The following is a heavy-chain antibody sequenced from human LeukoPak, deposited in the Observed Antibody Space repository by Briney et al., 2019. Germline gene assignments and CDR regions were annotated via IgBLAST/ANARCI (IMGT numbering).Heavy chain of an antibody. CDR2: IINSGGTV. Sequence: GGSLRLSCAASGFTFSIHGMNWVRQAPGKGLECVSYIINSGGTVYYTNSVQARFTISRDNARNSLFLQMNSLRDEDTDVYYCARVGRGVFGMDVWAKGPRSPSP. CDR3: ARVGRGVFGMDV. V-gene: IGHV3-48*02. J-gene: IGHJ6*02. CDR1: GFTFSIHG. D-gene: IGHD3-10*01.